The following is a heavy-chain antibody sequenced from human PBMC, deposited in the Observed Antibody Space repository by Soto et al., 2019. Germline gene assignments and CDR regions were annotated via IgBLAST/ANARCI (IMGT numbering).Heavy chain of an antibody. Sequence: GGSLRLSCAASGFTFSSYGMHWVRQAPGKGLEWVAVISYDGSNKYYADSVKGRFTISRDNSKNTLYLQMNSPSAEDTAVYYCAKSFSSSGWYYFDYWGQGTLVTVSS. CDR2: ISYDGSNK. CDR3: AKSFSSSGWYYFDY. V-gene: IGHV3-30*18. D-gene: IGHD6-19*01. J-gene: IGHJ4*02. CDR1: GFTFSSYG.